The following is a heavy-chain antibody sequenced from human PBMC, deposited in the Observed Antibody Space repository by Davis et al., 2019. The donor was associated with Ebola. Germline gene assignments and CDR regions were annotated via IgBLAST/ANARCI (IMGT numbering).Heavy chain of an antibody. CDR3: ARNRIAVAGTGIVDY. V-gene: IGHV1-18*01. J-gene: IGHJ4*02. CDR1: GYTFSSYG. D-gene: IGHD6-19*01. Sequence: AASVKVSCKASGYTFSSYGISWVRQAPGQGLEWMGWINGYNGNTNYAQKLQGRVTMTTDTSTSTAYMELRSLRSDDTAVYYCARNRIAVAGTGIVDYWGQGTLVTVSS. CDR2: INGYNGNT.